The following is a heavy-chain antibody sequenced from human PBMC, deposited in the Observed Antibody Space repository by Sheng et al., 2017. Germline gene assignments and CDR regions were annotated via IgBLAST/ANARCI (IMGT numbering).Heavy chain of an antibody. Sequence: QVQLVQSGTEVKNLVASVKVSCKASGYNFIDYHMDWVRQAPGQGLEWLGWINPKSGDTKIAQKFQGRVTLTRDTSINTANIELNRLKSDDTAVYYCARERDAGSYYSFAYWGQGT. CDR3: ARERDAGSYYSFAY. D-gene: IGHD1-26*01. CDR1: GYNFIDYH. CDR2: INPKSGDT. V-gene: IGHV1-2*02. J-gene: IGHJ4*02.